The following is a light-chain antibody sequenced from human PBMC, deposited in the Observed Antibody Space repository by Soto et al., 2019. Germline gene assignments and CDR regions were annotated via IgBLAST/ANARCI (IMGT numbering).Light chain of an antibody. J-gene: IGKJ5*01. Sequence: DIVMTQSPGTLSVSPGERVTLSCRASQSVGNNLAWHQQKPGQAPRLLIYGASTRATGFPARFSGSGSGTEFTLTISSLQSEDFAVYYCQQYNGWPITFCQGTRLEI. V-gene: IGKV3-15*01. CDR3: QQYNGWPIT. CDR2: GAS. CDR1: QSVGNN.